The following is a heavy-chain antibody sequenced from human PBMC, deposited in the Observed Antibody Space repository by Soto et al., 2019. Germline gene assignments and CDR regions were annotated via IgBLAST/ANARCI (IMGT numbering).Heavy chain of an antibody. V-gene: IGHV3-48*02. CDR1: GFTFSSYS. Sequence: PVGSLRLSCAASGFTFSSYSMNWVRQAPGKGLEWVSYISSSSSTIYYADSVKGRFTISRDNAKNSLYLQMNSLRDEDTAVYYCARDPKTTYCSSTSCYYGMDVWGQGTTVTVSS. D-gene: IGHD2-2*01. J-gene: IGHJ6*02. CDR3: ARDPKTTYCSSTSCYYGMDV. CDR2: ISSSSSTI.